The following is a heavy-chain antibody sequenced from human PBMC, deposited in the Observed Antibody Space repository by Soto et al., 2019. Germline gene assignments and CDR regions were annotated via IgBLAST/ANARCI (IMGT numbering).Heavy chain of an antibody. J-gene: IGHJ6*02. V-gene: IGHV4-59*01. CDR3: ASHSPDFWSGYPYYYGMDV. D-gene: IGHD3-3*01. Sequence: PSETLSLTCTVSGGSISSYYWSWIRQPPGKGLEWIGYIYYSGSTNYNPSLKSRVTISVDTSKNQFSLKLSSVTAADTAVYYCASHSPDFWSGYPYYYGMDVWGQGTTVTVSS. CDR1: GGSISSYY. CDR2: IYYSGST.